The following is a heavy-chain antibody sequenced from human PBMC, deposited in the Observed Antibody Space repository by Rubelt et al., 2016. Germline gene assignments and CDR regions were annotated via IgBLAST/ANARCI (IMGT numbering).Heavy chain of an antibody. V-gene: IGHV1-18*01. Sequence: QVQLVQSGAEVKKPGASVKVSCKASGYTFTSYGISWVRQAPGQGLEWMGWISAYNGNTNYAQKLQGRVTMTTDPPTSTAYMELSSLSSDDTAVYYCARDRGGYYLDYWGQGTLVTDSS. D-gene: IGHD2-15*01. J-gene: IGHJ4*02. CDR2: ISAYNGNT. CDR1: GYTFTSYG. CDR3: ARDRGGYYLDY.